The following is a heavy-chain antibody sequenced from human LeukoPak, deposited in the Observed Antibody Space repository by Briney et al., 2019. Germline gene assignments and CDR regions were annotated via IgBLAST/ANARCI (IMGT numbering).Heavy chain of an antibody. D-gene: IGHD1-26*01. CDR1: GYTFTSYY. V-gene: IGHV1-46*01. J-gene: IGHJ4*02. CDR3: TRRELAGSTAYFDY. Sequence: ASVKVSCKASGYTFTSYYIHWVRQAPGQGLEWMGIINPSGGSTNYAQDFQGRVTMTRDTSTSTVYMELSSLRSEDTAVYYCTRRELAGSTAYFDYWGQGTLVTVSS. CDR2: INPSGGST.